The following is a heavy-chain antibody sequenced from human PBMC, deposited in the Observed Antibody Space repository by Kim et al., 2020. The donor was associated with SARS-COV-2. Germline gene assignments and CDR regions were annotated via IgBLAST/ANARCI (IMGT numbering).Heavy chain of an antibody. D-gene: IGHD6-13*01. CDR3: AKDTGYSSSWYFDY. CDR1: GFTVSSYG. Sequence: GGSLRLSCAASGFTVSSYGMHWVRQAPGKGLEWVAVISYDGSNKYYADSVKGRFTISRDNSKNTLYLQMNSLRAEDTAVYYCAKDTGYSSSWYFDYWGQGTLVTVSS. J-gene: IGHJ4*02. CDR2: ISYDGSNK. V-gene: IGHV3-30*18.